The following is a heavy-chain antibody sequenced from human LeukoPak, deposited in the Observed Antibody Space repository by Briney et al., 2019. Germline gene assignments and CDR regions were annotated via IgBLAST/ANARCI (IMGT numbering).Heavy chain of an antibody. V-gene: IGHV3-21*01. J-gene: IGHJ3*02. D-gene: IGHD3-22*01. CDR3: ARMLSDSSGYYSKAFDI. Sequence: GGSLRLTCAASVFTFSSYSMDWVRQAPEKGLEWVSSISSSSSYIYYADSVKGRFTISRDNAKNSLYLQMNSLRAEDTAVYYCARMLSDSSGYYSKAFDIWGQGTMVTVSS. CDR2: ISSSSSYI. CDR1: VFTFSSYS.